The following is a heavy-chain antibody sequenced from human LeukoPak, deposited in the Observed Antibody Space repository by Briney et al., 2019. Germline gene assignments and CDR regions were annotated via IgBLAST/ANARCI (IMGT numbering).Heavy chain of an antibody. J-gene: IGHJ4*02. CDR1: GYTFPSYY. CDR2: INPSGGST. Sequence: ASVKVSCKASGYTFPSYYMHWVRQAPGQGLEWMGIINPSGGSTNYAQKFQGRVAMTRDMSTSTVYMELSSLRSEDTAVYYCARDGVAGVYYFDYWGQGTLVTVSS. D-gene: IGHD6-19*01. V-gene: IGHV1-46*01. CDR3: ARDGVAGVYYFDY.